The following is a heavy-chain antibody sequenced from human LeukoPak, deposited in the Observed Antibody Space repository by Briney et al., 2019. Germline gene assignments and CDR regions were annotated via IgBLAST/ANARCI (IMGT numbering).Heavy chain of an antibody. D-gene: IGHD3-3*01. CDR1: GYSISSGYY. V-gene: IGHV4-38-2*01. Sequence: SETLSLTXAVSGYSISSGYYWGWIRQPPGKGLEGIGSIYHSGSTYYNPSLKSRVTISVDTSKNQFSLKLGSVTAADTAVYYCARQLDKTRYYDFWSGYYNPTDFDYWGQGTLVTVSP. CDR2: IYHSGST. J-gene: IGHJ4*02. CDR3: ARQLDKTRYYDFWSGYYNPTDFDY.